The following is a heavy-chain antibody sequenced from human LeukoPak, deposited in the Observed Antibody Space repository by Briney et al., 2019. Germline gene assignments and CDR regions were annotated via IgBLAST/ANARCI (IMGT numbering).Heavy chain of an antibody. Sequence: GGSLRLSCAASGFTFSSYWLSWVRQAPGKGLEWVASIEQDGSQKYYVDSVRGRFTISRDNAKNSVYLQTNSLRVEDTAVYYCARNSGSYPFDYWGQGTLVTVSS. D-gene: IGHD1-26*01. J-gene: IGHJ4*02. V-gene: IGHV3-7*01. CDR1: GFTFSSYW. CDR2: IEQDGSQK. CDR3: ARNSGSYPFDY.